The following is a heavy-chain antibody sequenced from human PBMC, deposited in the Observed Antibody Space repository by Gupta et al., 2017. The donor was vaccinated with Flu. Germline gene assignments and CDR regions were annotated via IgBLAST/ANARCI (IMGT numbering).Heavy chain of an antibody. CDR3: ARDGTPGYSSGWDDY. D-gene: IGHD6-19*01. CDR1: GFAVSRNH. CDR2: IYSGGST. V-gene: IGHV3-66*02. J-gene: IGHJ4*02. Sequence: EVQLVESGGGLVQPGGSLRLSGACCGFAVSRNHMSWVRQAPGKGLEWVSVIYSGGSTYYADSVKGRFTISRDNSKNTLYLQMNSLRAEDTAVYYCARDGTPGYSSGWDDYWGQGTLVTVSS.